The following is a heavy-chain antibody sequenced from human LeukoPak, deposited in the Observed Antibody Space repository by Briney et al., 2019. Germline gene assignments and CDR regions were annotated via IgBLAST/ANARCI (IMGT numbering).Heavy chain of an antibody. CDR2: ISYDGSNK. Sequence: GGSLRHSCAASGFTFSSYAMHWVRQAPGKGLEWVAVISYDGSNKYYADSVKGRFTISRDNSKNTLYLQMNSLRAEDTAVYYCARDLDFDYWGQGTLVTVSS. CDR3: ARDLDFDY. V-gene: IGHV3-30-3*01. CDR1: GFTFSSYA. J-gene: IGHJ4*02.